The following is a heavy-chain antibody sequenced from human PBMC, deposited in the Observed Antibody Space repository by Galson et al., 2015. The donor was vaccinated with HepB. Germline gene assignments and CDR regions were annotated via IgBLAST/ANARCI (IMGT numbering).Heavy chain of an antibody. V-gene: IGHV3-23*01. Sequence: SLRLSCAASGFTFSSYAMSWVRQAPGKGLEWVSAISGSGGSTYYADSVKGRFTISRDNSKNTLYLQMNSLRAEDTAVYYCAKPLGYCSGGSCYVGAFDIWGQGTMVTVSS. CDR2: ISGSGGST. CDR3: AKPLGYCSGGSCYVGAFDI. D-gene: IGHD2-15*01. J-gene: IGHJ3*02. CDR1: GFTFSSYA.